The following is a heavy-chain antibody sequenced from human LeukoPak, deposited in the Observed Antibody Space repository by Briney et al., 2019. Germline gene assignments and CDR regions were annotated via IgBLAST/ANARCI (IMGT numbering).Heavy chain of an antibody. V-gene: IGHV3-30-3*01. J-gene: IGHJ3*02. CDR1: GFTFSSYA. Sequence: PGGSLRLSCAASGFTFSSYAMHWVRQAPGKGLEWVAVISYDGSNKYYADSVKGRFTFSRDNSKNTLYLQMNSLRAEDTAVYYCARDAKYQLLFVGAFDIWGQGTMVTVSS. CDR2: ISYDGSNK. CDR3: ARDAKYQLLFVGAFDI. D-gene: IGHD2-2*01.